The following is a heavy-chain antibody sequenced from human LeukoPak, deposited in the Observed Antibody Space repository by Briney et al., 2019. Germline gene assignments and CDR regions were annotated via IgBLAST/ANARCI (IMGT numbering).Heavy chain of an antibody. D-gene: IGHD1-14*01. CDR3: ARERPDSRNLDS. CDR1: GFTFSSYG. CDR2: IRYDGSNK. V-gene: IGHV3-30*02. Sequence: PGGSLRLSCAASGFTFSSYGMHWVRQAPGKGLEWVAFIRYDGSNKYYADSVKGRFTISRDNSKNTLYLQMNSLRAEDTAVYYCARERPDSRNLDSWGRGALVTVSS. J-gene: IGHJ4*02.